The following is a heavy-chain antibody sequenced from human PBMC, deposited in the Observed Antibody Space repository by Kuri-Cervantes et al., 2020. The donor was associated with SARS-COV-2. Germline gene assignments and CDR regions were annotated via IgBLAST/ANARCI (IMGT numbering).Heavy chain of an antibody. V-gene: IGHV3-23*01. Sequence: GGSLRLSCAASGFTFSSYAMSWVRQAPGKGLEWVSAISGNGGSTYYADSVKGRFTISRDNSKNTLYLQMNSLRADDTAVYYCAKDLRLLWFGELLGFDPWGQGTLVTVSS. CDR3: AKDLRLLWFGELLGFDP. D-gene: IGHD3-10*01. J-gene: IGHJ5*02. CDR1: GFTFSSYA. CDR2: ISGNGGST.